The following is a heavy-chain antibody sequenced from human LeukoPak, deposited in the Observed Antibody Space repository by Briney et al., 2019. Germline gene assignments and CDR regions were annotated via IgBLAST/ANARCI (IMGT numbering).Heavy chain of an antibody. CDR2: INPNSGAT. V-gene: IGHV1-2*02. Sequence: ASVKVSCKASGYTFTGYYIHWVRQAPGQRPEWMAWINPNSGATKYAQNFQGRVTVTRNTSITTAYMQLTSLRFDGTAVYYCATERGYTSSWARNPFDYWGQGTLVTVSS. D-gene: IGHD6-13*01. CDR3: ATERGYTSSWARNPFDY. CDR1: GYTFTGYY. J-gene: IGHJ4*02.